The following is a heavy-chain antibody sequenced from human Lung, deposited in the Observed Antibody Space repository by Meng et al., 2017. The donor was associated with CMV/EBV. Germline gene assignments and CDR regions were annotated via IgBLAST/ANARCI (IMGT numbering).Heavy chain of an antibody. CDR3: ARGINGGCGD. V-gene: IGHV6-1*01. Sequence: QVQLQQSGPGLVKPSQTLPLTCAIPGDIVSSNSAAWHWIRQSPSRGLEWLGRTYYRSKWYHEYAVSVKSRITISPDTPKNQFSLQLNSMTPEDTAVYYCARGINGGCGDWGQGTLVTVSS. J-gene: IGHJ4*02. CDR2: TYYRSKWYH. D-gene: IGHD4-23*01. CDR1: GDIVSSNSAA.